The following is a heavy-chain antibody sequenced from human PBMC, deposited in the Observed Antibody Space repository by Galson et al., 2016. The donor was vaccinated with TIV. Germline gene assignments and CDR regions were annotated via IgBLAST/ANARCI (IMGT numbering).Heavy chain of an antibody. CDR3: TRAAGKNGASCYATCETFDI. CDR1: GDSVSSDSAA. J-gene: IGHJ3*02. V-gene: IGHV6-1*01. CDR2: TYYRSRWYY. D-gene: IGHD2-2*01. Sequence: CAISGDSVSSDSAAWNWVRQSPSRGLEWLGRTYYRSRWYYDYKVSVKSRITINPDTSKNQFSLQLNSVTPEDTAVYYCTRAAGKNGASCYATCETFDIWVQGTMVTVSS.